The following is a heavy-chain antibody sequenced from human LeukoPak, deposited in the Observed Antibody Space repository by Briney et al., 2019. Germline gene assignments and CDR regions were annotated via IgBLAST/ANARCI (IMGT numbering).Heavy chain of an antibody. CDR1: GFTFSNAW. V-gene: IGHV3-15*01. J-gene: IGHJ4*02. Sequence: PGGSLRLSCAASGFTFSNAWMSWVRQAPGKGLEWVGRIKSKTDGGTTDYAAPVKGRFTISRDDSKNTLYLQMNSLKTEDTAVYYCTTGALIAAAGDYWGQGTLVTVSS. CDR2: IKSKTDGGTT. D-gene: IGHD6-13*01. CDR3: TTGALIAAAGDY.